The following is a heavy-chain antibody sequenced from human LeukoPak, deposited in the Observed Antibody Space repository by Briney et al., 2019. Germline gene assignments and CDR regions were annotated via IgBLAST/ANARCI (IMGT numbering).Heavy chain of an antibody. V-gene: IGHV4-30-2*01. CDR3: ARAAVPWGIDY. CDR2: IYHSGST. Sequence: SQTLSLTCAVSGGSISSGGYSWSWIRQPPGKGLEWIGYIYHSGSTYYNPSLKSRVTISVDRSKNQFSLKLSSVTAADTAVYYCARAAVPWGIDYWGQGTLVTVSS. CDR1: GGSISSGGYS. D-gene: IGHD1-1*01. J-gene: IGHJ4*02.